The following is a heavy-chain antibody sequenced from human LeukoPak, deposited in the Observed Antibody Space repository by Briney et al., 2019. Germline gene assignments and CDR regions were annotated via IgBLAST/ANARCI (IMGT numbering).Heavy chain of an antibody. CDR2: IGGTDGRT. V-gene: IGHV3-23*01. D-gene: IGHD5-12*01. Sequence: KPGGSLRLSCAAAGFTFSSYAMSWVRQAPGKGLEWVSVIGGTDGRTYYADSVKGRFTISRDNPKNTLYLHMNSLRAEDTAVYYCAKQGYTTSWLYFDYWGQGTLVTVSS. CDR3: AKQGYTTSWLYFDY. J-gene: IGHJ4*02. CDR1: GFTFSSYA.